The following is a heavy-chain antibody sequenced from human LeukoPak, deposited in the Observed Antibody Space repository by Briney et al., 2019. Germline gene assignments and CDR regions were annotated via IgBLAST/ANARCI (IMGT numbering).Heavy chain of an antibody. Sequence: ASVKVSCKASGGTFSSYAISWVRQAPGQGLEGMGGISAYNGNTNYAQKLQGRVTMTTDTSTSTAYMELRSLRSDDTAVYYCARNSAGTVFYFAAGDPWGQGTLVTVSS. D-gene: IGHD6-13*01. CDR2: ISAYNGNT. CDR1: GGTFSSYA. V-gene: IGHV1-18*01. J-gene: IGHJ5*02. CDR3: ARNSAGTVFYFAAGDP.